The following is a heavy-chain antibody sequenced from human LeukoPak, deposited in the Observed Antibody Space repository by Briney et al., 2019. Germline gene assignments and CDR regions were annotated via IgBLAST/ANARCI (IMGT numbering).Heavy chain of an antibody. CDR2: IKEDGSET. V-gene: IGHV3-7*01. CDR1: GFIFGTYW. Sequence: GGSLRLSCAGSGFIFGTYWMNWVRQAPGKGLEWVAHIKEDGSETYYVDSVKGRFTISRDNAKNSLYLQMNSLRAEDTAVYYCARDGRGGYLDSWGQGTLVIVSS. CDR3: ARDGRGGYLDS. J-gene: IGHJ4*02. D-gene: IGHD2-15*01.